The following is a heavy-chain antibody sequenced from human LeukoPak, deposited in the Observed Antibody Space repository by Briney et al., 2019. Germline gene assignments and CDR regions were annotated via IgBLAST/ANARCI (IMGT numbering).Heavy chain of an antibody. J-gene: IGHJ1*01. D-gene: IGHD3-22*01. Sequence: SQTLSLTCAISGDSVSSNSAAWNWIRQSPSRGLVWLGRTYYRSEWYNHYAVSVKSRININPDTSKNQFSLQLNSVTPDDTAVYYCAQADSTGYFYFQHWGQGTLVTVSS. CDR1: GDSVSSNSAA. CDR3: AQADSTGYFYFQH. V-gene: IGHV6-1*01. CDR2: TYYRSEWYN.